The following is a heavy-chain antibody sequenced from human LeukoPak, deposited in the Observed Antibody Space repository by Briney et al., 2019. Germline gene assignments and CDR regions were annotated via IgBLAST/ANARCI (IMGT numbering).Heavy chain of an antibody. CDR1: GFTFSSYN. CDR3: VKDLGSAITSALALDV. V-gene: IGHV3-48*04. J-gene: IGHJ6*02. CDR2: ISSSSSTI. Sequence: GGSLRLSCAASGFTFSSYNMNWVRQAPGKGLEWVSYISSSSSTIHYADSVKGRFTISRDNRKNLLHLQMNSLRPDDSAVYYCVKDLGSAITSALALDVWGQGTTVTVPS. D-gene: IGHD2-15*01.